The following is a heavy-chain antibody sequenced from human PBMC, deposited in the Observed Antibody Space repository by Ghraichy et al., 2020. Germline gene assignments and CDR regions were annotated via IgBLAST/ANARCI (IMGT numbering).Heavy chain of an antibody. J-gene: IGHJ3*02. CDR2: IRYDGSKI. V-gene: IGHV3-30*02. CDR1: GFSFNSRG. Sequence: LSLTCAASGFSFNSRGMNWVRQAPGKGLEWVTFIRYDGSKIDDADFVKGRFTISRDRAKNTVYLQMNSLRAEDTAVYYCAKPFGRAPSDPFDIWGPGTMVPVSS. CDR3: AKPFGRAPSDPFDI. D-gene: IGHD3-10*01.